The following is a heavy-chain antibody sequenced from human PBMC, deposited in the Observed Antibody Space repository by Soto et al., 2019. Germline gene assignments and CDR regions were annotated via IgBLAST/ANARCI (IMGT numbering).Heavy chain of an antibody. J-gene: IGHJ3*02. V-gene: IGHV4-4*07. CDR2: IHSSGRT. CDR1: GGSIGGYY. CDR3: VKVDWLIVGQAFDI. Sequence: SETLSLTRTVSGGSIGGYYWSWIRQSAGKGLEWIGRIHSSGRTNYNPSLNSRVSMSVDVSKSQFALNLTSVTAADTAVYYCVKVDWLIVGQAFDIWGQGTMVTVSS. D-gene: IGHD1-26*01.